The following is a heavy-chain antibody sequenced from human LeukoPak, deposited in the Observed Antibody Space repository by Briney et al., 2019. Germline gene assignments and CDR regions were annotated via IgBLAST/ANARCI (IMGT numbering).Heavy chain of an antibody. V-gene: IGHV3-23*01. CDR1: GFTFSSYA. J-gene: IGHJ4*02. D-gene: IGHD3-10*01. CDR2: ISGSGGST. Sequence: GSLRLSCAASGFTFSSYAMSWVRQAPGKGLEWVSGISGSGGSTYYADSVKGRFTISRDNSKNTLYLQMNSLRAEDTAIYYCAKMRYGSGRYFDYWGQGTLVTVSS. CDR3: AKMRYGSGRYFDY.